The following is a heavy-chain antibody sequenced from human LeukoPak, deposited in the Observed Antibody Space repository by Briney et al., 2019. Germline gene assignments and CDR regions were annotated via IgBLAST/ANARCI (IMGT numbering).Heavy chain of an antibody. J-gene: IGHJ4*02. CDR1: GFIFSSHA. V-gene: IGHV3-23*01. Sequence: GGSMRLSCAASGFIFSSHAMSWVRQAPGKGLEWVSSISGSGGSTYYADSVKGRFTISRDNSKNTLYLQLNSLRAEDTAVYYCVSTDYGSGGNWGQGTLVTVSS. D-gene: IGHD3-10*01. CDR3: VSTDYGSGGN. CDR2: ISGSGGST.